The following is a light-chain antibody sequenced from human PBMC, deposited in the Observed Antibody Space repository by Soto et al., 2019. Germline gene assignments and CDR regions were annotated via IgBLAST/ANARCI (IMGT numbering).Light chain of an antibody. Sequence: VLTQSPATLSLSPGESATLFCRASQSVSSYLAWYQQKPGQAPRLLIYDASNRATGIPARFSGSGSGTDFSLTISSLEPEDFAVYYCQQRSNWPGLTFGGGTKVDIK. V-gene: IGKV3-11*01. CDR3: QQRSNWPGLT. CDR1: QSVSSY. CDR2: DAS. J-gene: IGKJ4*01.